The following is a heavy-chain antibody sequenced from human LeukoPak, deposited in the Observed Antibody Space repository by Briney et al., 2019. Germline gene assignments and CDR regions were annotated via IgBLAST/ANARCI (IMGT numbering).Heavy chain of an antibody. CDR1: GFTFSSYW. J-gene: IGHJ5*02. CDR2: IKQDGSEK. V-gene: IGHV3-7*01. Sequence: GGSLRLSCAASGFTFSSYWMSWVRQAPGKGLEWVASIKQDGSEKYYVDSVKGRFTISRDNAKNSLYLQMNSLRAEDTAVYYCARDDYDFWSGYSNWFDPWGQGTLVTVSS. CDR3: ARDDYDFWSGYSNWFDP. D-gene: IGHD3-3*01.